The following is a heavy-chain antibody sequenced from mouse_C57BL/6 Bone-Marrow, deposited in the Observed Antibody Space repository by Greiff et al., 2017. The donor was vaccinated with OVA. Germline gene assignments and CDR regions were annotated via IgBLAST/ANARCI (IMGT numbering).Heavy chain of an antibody. CDR3: TRGYSNDYAMDY. V-gene: IGHV1-15*01. J-gene: IGHJ4*01. CDR1: GYTFTDYE. CDR2: IDPETGGT. Sequence: QVQLQQSGAELVRPGASVTLSCKASGYTFTDYEMHWVKQTPVHGLEWIGAIDPETGGTAYNQKFKGKAILTADKSSSTAYMALRSLPSEDSAFYYGTRGYSNDYAMDYWGQGTSVTVSS. D-gene: IGHD2-5*01.